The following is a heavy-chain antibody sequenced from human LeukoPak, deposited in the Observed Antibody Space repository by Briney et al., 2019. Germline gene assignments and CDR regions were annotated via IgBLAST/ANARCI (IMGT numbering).Heavy chain of an antibody. J-gene: IGHJ4*02. CDR1: GFTFGSYS. D-gene: IGHD6-13*01. CDR3: AKDSHSWSRDY. V-gene: IGHV3-21*01. Sequence: RGGSLRLSCAASGFTFGSYSMTWVRQAPGKGLEWVSLIDSNSNFMNYADSVKGRFTISRDNAKKSLYLEMNSLRAEDTAVYYCAKDSHSWSRDYWGQGTLVTVSS. CDR2: IDSNSNFM.